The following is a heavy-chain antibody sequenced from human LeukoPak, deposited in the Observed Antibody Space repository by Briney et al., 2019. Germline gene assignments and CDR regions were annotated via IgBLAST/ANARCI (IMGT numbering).Heavy chain of an antibody. V-gene: IGHV4-31*03. CDR1: GGSISSSDYF. CDR2: IYYRGTT. D-gene: IGHD2-21*02. CDR3: AREGGRAYCGGDCYSYRSD. Sequence: TSQTLSLTCTVSGGSISSSDYFWSWIRQPPGKGLEWIGYIYYRGTTYYNPSLKSRVTISVDTSKNQFSLKLSSVTAADTAVYYCAREGGRAYCGGDCYSYRSDWGQGTLVTVSS. J-gene: IGHJ4*02.